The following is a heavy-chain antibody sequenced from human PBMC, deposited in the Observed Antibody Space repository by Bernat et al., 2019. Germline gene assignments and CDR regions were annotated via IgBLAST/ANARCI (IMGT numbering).Heavy chain of an antibody. D-gene: IGHD4-17*01. CDR2: IYSGGST. J-gene: IGHJ4*02. Sequence: EVQLVESGGGLVQPGGSLRLSCAASGFTVSSNYMSWVRQAPGKGLEWVSVIYSGGSTYYADSVKGRFTISRDKSKHTLYLQMNNLRAEDTAVYYCASSPYGDYEYWGQGTLVTVSS. CDR3: ASSPYGDYEY. CDR1: GFTVSSNY. V-gene: IGHV3-66*01.